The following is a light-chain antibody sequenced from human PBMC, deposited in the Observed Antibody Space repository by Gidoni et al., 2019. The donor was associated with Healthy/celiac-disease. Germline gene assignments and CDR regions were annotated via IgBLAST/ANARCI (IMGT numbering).Light chain of an antibody. V-gene: IGKV3-15*01. CDR1: QSVSSN. CDR2: GAS. CDR3: QQYNNWLPIT. Sequence: EIVMTQSPATLSVSPGERAPLSCRASQSVSSNLAWYQQKPGQAPRLLIYGASTRATGIPARFSGSGSGTEFTLTISSLQSEDFAVYYCQQYNNWLPITFXXXTRLEIK. J-gene: IGKJ5*01.